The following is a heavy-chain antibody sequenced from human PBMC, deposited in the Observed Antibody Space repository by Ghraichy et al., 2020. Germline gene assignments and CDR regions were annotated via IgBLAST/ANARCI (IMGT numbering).Heavy chain of an antibody. CDR3: SRRGVGATDTFDY. CDR1: GFTFSGSA. CDR2: ITNKTDSYAT. J-gene: IGHJ4*02. V-gene: IGHV3-73*01. Sequence: GGSLRLSCAASGFTFSGSAMHWVRQASGKGLEWVGRITNKTDSYATACAASVKGRFTISRDDSKNTAYLQMNSLKTEDTAVYFCSRRGVGATDTFDYWGQGTLVTVSS. D-gene: IGHD1-26*01.